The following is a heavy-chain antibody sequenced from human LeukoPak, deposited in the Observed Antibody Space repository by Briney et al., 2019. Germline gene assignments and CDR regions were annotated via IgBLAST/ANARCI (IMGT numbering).Heavy chain of an antibody. J-gene: IGHJ3*02. V-gene: IGHV4-39*07. CDR1: GGSISSSSYY. Sequence: PSKTLSLTCTVSGGSISSSSYYWSWIRQPPGKGLEWIGSIYYSASTYYNPSLKSRVTISVDTSKNQFSLKLSSVTAADTAVYYCAPRGGAFDIWGQGTMVTVSS. D-gene: IGHD3-16*01. CDR3: APRGGAFDI. CDR2: IYYSAST.